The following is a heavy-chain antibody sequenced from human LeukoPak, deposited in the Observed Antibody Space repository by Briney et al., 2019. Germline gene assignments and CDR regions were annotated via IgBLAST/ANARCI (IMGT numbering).Heavy chain of an antibody. V-gene: IGHV3-23*01. D-gene: IGHD2-2*01. CDR1: GFTFSSHA. CDR3: AKDPYGTRYFDY. Sequence: GGSLRLSCAASGFTFSSHAPSWVRQAPGKGLGWVSSLSGSGYNTYYADSVKGRFTISRDNSKNTVYLQMNSLRAEDTAVYYCAKDPYGTRYFDYWGQGTLVTVSS. J-gene: IGHJ4*02. CDR2: LSGSGYNT.